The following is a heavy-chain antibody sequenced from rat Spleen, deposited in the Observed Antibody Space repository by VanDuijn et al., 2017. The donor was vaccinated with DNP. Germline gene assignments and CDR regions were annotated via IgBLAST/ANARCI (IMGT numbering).Heavy chain of an antibody. CDR1: GFTFSDYN. CDR3: TTLGTHFDY. CDR2: ISTSGDTS. V-gene: IGHV5-27*01. Sequence: EVQLVESGGGLVRPGRSLKLSCAASGFTFSDYNMAWVRQAPKRGLEWVATISTSGDTSYYRDSVKGRFTLSRDNAKSTLYLQMDSLRSEDTATYFCTTLGTHFDYWGQGLMVTVSS. D-gene: IGHD1-4*01. J-gene: IGHJ2*01.